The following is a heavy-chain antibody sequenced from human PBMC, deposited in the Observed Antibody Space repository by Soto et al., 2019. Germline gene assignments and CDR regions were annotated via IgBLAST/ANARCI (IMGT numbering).Heavy chain of an antibody. Sequence: EEQLVESGGGLVQPGGSLRLSCAASGFTFSSYWMHWVRQAPGKGLVWVSRINPGASITAYADSVKGRFTISRDNAKNTLYRQMIILRGDDTAVYYCARVPTGKYGVWNYWGQGTLVTVSS. D-gene: IGHD2-8*01. CDR3: ARVPTGKYGVWNY. J-gene: IGHJ4*02. V-gene: IGHV3-74*01. CDR1: GFTFSSYW. CDR2: INPGASIT.